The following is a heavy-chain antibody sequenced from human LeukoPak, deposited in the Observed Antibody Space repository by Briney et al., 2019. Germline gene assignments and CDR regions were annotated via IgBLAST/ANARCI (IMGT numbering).Heavy chain of an antibody. CDR1: GFTFSSFA. V-gene: IGHV3-23*01. J-gene: IGHJ4*02. CDR3: ASQDVLGYSYGFNY. CDR2: VSGSGGST. Sequence: GGSLRLSCAASGFTFSSFAMSWVRQAPGKGLECVSAVSGSGGSTYYADSVKGRFTISRDNSKNTLYLQMNSLRAEDTAVYYCASQDVLGYSYGFNYWGQGTLVTVSS. D-gene: IGHD5-18*01.